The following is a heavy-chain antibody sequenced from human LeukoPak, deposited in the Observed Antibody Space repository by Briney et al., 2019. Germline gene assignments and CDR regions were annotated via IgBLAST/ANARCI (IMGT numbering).Heavy chain of an antibody. CDR1: GFSFDDYA. CDR2: INWNSGII. V-gene: IGHV3-9*01. Sequence: PGGSLRLSCAGSGFSFDDYAMHWVRQAPGKGLEWVSGINWNSGIIGYADSVKGRFTISRDNAKNSLYLQMNSLRAEDTAVYYCARVDTAMVTDYYYGMDVWGQGTAVTVSS. D-gene: IGHD5-18*01. J-gene: IGHJ6*02. CDR3: ARVDTAMVTDYYYGMDV.